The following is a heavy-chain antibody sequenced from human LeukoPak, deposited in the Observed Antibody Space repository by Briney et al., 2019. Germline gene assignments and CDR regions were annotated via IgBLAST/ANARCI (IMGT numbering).Heavy chain of an antibody. D-gene: IGHD2-8*02. CDR3: TTDRTANDAFDI. Sequence: PGGSLRLSCAASGFTFSNAWMSWVRQAPGKGLEWVGRIKSKTDGGTTDYAAPVKGRFTISREDSKNTQYMQMNSLKTEDTAVYYCTTDRTANDAFDIWGQGTMVTVSS. CDR1: GFTFSNAW. CDR2: IKSKTDGGTT. J-gene: IGHJ3*02. V-gene: IGHV3-15*01.